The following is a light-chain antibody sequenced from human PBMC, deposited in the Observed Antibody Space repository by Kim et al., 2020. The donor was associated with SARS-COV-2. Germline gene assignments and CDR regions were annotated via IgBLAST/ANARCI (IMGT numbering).Light chain of an antibody. CDR2: DDR. CDR3: QVWDSSNDHVI. CDR1: NVGSKS. J-gene: IGLJ2*01. V-gene: IGLV3-21*03. Sequence: APGTTGTLTCGGCNVGSKSVQWYQQRSGQAPVLVVYDDRDRPSGIPERFSGSNAVNTATLTINRVEAGDEADYYCQVWDSSNDHVIFGGGTQLTVL.